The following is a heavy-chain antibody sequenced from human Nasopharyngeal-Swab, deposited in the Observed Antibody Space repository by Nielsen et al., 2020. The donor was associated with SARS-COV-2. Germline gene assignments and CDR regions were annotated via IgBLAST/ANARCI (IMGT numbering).Heavy chain of an antibody. D-gene: IGHD5-18*01. CDR2: IYSDGST. CDR1: GITVSSNY. V-gene: IGHV3-66*01. J-gene: IGHJ6*02. CDR3: ARDNRLQLWLRFYGLDV. Sequence: GESLKISCAASGITVSSNYMTWVRQAPGKGLEWVSLIYSDGSTYYSDSVRGRFTISRDNSKHTLYLQMNYLRAEDTALYYCARDNRLQLWLRFYGLDVWGQGTTVTVSS.